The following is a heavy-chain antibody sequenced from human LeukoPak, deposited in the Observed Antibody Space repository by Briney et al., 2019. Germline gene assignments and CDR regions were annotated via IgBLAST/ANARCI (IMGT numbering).Heavy chain of an antibody. Sequence: GGSLRLSCVVSGFTFSNAWMSWIRQAPGKGLEWVGRIKIKTDGDRTDYAAPVEGRFTISRDDSKNTLSMQMNRLKNDEPFVYCWGGGAARFRYWGQGALVTVSS. CDR1: GFTFSNAW. J-gene: IGHJ4*02. CDR2: IKIKTDGDRT. D-gene: IGHD2/OR15-2a*01. CDR3: GGGAARFRY. V-gene: IGHV3-15*01.